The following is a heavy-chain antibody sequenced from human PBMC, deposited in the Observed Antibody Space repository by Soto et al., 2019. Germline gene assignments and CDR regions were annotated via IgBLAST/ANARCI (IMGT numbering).Heavy chain of an antibody. Sequence: MLRETLSLTCTVSGGSVSSGSYYWSWIRQPPGKGLEWIGYIYYSGSTNYNPSLKSRVTISVDTSKNQFSLKLSSVTAADTAVYYCARRKVDCTNGVCYSFDYWGQGTLVTVSS. V-gene: IGHV4-61*01. CDR1: GGSVSSGSYY. CDR2: IYYSGST. D-gene: IGHD2-8*01. J-gene: IGHJ4*02. CDR3: ARRKVDCTNGVCYSFDY.